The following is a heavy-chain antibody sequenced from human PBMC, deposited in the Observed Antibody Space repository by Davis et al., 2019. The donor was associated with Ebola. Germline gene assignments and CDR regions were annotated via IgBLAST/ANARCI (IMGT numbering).Heavy chain of an antibody. CDR1: GDSVSRIGAG. CDR2: TYCRSKCYN. CDR3: ARDGRSGRNWFDP. Sequence: SQTLSLTCAISGDSVSRIGAGRNWLRQSPSRGLEWLGRTYCRSKCYNDYALSVRGRITINPDTSKNQFSLQLDSVTPEDTAVYFCARDGRSGRNWFDPWGQGTLVTVSS. D-gene: IGHD5-12*01. J-gene: IGHJ5*02. V-gene: IGHV6-1*01.